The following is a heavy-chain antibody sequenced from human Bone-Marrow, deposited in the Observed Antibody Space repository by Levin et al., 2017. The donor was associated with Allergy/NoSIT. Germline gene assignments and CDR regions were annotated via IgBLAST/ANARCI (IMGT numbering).Heavy chain of an antibody. Sequence: SETLSLTCTVSGASISSAGYYWGWIRQDPGTGLEWIGYSYYSGSTYYKSSLRSRVTISVDTSKNQFSLKLSSVTAADTAVYDCARDANYGDYHYCSEYRGQGTLVTVSS. CDR2: SYYSGST. CDR3: ARDANYGDYHYCSEY. D-gene: IGHD4-17*01. J-gene: IGHJ4*02. V-gene: IGHV4-31*03. CDR1: GASISSAGYY.